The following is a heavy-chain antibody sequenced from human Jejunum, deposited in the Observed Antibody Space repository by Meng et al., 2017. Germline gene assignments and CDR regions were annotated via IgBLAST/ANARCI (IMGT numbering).Heavy chain of an antibody. J-gene: IGHJ4*02. V-gene: IGHV3-23*04. CDR2: ISDGCDGT. CDR3: AKDLGAGGMGATCHS. D-gene: IGHD1-26*01. Sequence: EGYLVEAGGGLIQPGGSLILSCGASGFTCSSYAMSLFRQAPGKGLEWVSSISDGCDGTYYADSVKGRFTISRDNSKNTLYLQMSSLRAEDTAIYYCAKDLGAGGMGATCHSCGQGSLVTVSS. CDR1: GFTCSSYA.